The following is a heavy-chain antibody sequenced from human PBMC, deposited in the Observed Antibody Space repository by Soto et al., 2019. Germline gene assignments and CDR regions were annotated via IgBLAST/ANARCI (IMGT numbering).Heavy chain of an antibody. CDR1: GFTFSTYW. D-gene: IGHD2-2*01. Sequence: PGGSLRLSCAACGFTFSTYWMHWVRQLPGKGLVWVSRINSDGSRKTYADSVRGRFTVSRDNAKNTLYLQMNSLRDEDTAVYYCKTDVVVVPSSNGPRDYWGQGTLVTVSS. CDR3: KTDVVVVPSSNGPRDY. J-gene: IGHJ4*02. CDR2: INSDGSRK. V-gene: IGHV3-74*01.